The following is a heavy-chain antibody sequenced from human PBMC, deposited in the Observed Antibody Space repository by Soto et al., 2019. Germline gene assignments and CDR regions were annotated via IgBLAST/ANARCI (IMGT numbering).Heavy chain of an antibody. CDR3: ASARESWDIGVVPTAAYGLDF. CDR2: INPNSGGT. D-gene: IGHD2-2*01. CDR1: GYTFTGDY. Sequence: ASVKVSCKASGYTFTGDYMHWVRQAPGQGLEWMGWINPNSGGTNYAQKFQGRVTMTRDTSINTAYMELSRLRSDDTGLYSCASARESWDIGVVPTAAYGLDFWGQGTTVTVSS. J-gene: IGHJ6*02. V-gene: IGHV1-2*02.